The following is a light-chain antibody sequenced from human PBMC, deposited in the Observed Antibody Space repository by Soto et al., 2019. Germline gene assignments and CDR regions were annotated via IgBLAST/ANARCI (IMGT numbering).Light chain of an antibody. Sequence: QSVLTQPASVSGSPGQSITISCTGTSSDVGSYNLVSWYQQHPGKAPKLMIYEGSKRPSGVSNRFSGSKSGNTASLTISGLQAEDEADYYCCSSAGSGTVFGGGTKLTVL. V-gene: IGLV2-23*01. CDR1: SSDVGSYNL. CDR3: CSSAGSGTV. J-gene: IGLJ2*01. CDR2: EGS.